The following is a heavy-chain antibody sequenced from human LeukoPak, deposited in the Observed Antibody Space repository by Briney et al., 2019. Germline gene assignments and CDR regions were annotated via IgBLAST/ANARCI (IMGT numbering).Heavy chain of an antibody. CDR3: ARRAASGRYFDY. J-gene: IGHJ4*02. CDR1: GFTFSDYY. D-gene: IGHD6-13*01. V-gene: IGHV3-11*01. CDR2: ISSGTTT. Sequence: GGSLGLSCAASGFTFSDYYMAWIRQAPGKGLEWVSYISSGTTTYYADSVKGRFTISRDNAGNSLYLQMSSLRAEDTAVYYCARRAASGRYFDYWGQGTPVTVSS.